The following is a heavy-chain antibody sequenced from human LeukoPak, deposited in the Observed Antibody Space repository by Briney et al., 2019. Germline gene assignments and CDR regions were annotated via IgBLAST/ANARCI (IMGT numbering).Heavy chain of an antibody. D-gene: IGHD3-10*01. J-gene: IGHJ4*02. V-gene: IGHV4-59*08. CDR2: IYYSGST. CDR1: GGSISSYY. CDR3: ARQVYGSGSYCFDY. Sequence: SETLSLTCTVSGGSISSYYWSWIRQPPGKGLEWIGYIYYSGSTNYNPSLKSRVTISVDTSKNQFSLKLSSVTAADTAVYYCARQVYGSGSYCFDYWGQGTLVTVPS.